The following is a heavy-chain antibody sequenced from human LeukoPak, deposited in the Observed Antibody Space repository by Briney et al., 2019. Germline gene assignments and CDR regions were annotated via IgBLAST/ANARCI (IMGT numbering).Heavy chain of an antibody. CDR2: IKQDGSEK. CDR3: ARYSSSWSPNYYYGMDV. J-gene: IGHJ6*02. D-gene: IGHD6-13*01. Sequence: PGGSLRLSCAASGFTFSSYWMSWVRQAPGKGLEWVANIKQDGSEKYYVDSVKGRFTISRDNAKNSPYLQMNSLRAEDTAVYYCARYSSSWSPNYYYGMDVWGQGTTVTVSS. CDR1: GFTFSSYW. V-gene: IGHV3-7*01.